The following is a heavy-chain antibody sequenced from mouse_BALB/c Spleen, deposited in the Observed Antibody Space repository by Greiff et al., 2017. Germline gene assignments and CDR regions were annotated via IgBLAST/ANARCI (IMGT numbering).Heavy chain of an antibody. CDR2: IWGDGST. J-gene: IGHJ4*01. V-gene: IGHV2-6-7*01. Sequence: VQLKESGPGLVAPSQSLSITCTVSGFSLTGYGVNWVRQPPGKGLEWLGMIWGDGSTDYNSALKSRLSISKDNSKSQVFLKMNSLQTDDTARYYCARPTVDYAMDYWGQGTSVTVSS. CDR1: GFSLTGYG. D-gene: IGHD1-1*01. CDR3: ARPTVDYAMDY.